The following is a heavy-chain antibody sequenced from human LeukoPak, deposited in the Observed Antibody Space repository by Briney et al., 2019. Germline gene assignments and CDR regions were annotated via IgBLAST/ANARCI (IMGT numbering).Heavy chain of an antibody. CDR2: IYYSGST. J-gene: IGHJ4*02. V-gene: IGHV4-39*07. Sequence: SETLSLTCTVSGGSISSSSYYWGWIRQPPGKGLEWIGSIYYSGSTYYNPSLKSRVTISVDTSKNQFSLKLSSVTAADTAVYYCARLLRPAGIEGNYYLDYWGQGTLVTVSS. CDR1: GGSISSSSYY. CDR3: ARLLRPAGIEGNYYLDY. D-gene: IGHD1-7*01.